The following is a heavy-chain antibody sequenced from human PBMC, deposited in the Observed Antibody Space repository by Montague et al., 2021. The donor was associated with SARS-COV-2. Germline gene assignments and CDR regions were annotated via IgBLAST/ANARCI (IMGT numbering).Heavy chain of an antibody. CDR2: IYYRGST. D-gene: IGHD6-19*01. CDR1: GGSISSSSYY. CDR3: ATQEDPSGWIPGPFDF. V-gene: IGHV4-39*01. Sequence: SETLSLTCTVSGGSISSSSYYWAWIRQPPGKGLEWIGSIYYRGSTYYNPSLKSRVFISVDTSKNQLSLTLTSVTAADTAIYYCATQEDPSGWIPGPFDFWGQGTLLSGS. J-gene: IGHJ4*02.